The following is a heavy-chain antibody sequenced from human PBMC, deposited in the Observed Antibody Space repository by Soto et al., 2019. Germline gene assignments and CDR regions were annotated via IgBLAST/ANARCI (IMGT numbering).Heavy chain of an antibody. CDR2: INHSGST. CDR1: GGSFSGYY. CDR3: ASGDSSSWYPRYYYGMDV. Sequence: AETLSLTCAVSGGSFSGYYWSWIRQPPGKGLEWIGEINHSGSTNYNPSPKSRVTITVDTYKNQFSLKLSSVTAADTAVYYCASGDSSSWYPRYYYGMDVWGQGTTVTVSS. D-gene: IGHD6-13*01. J-gene: IGHJ6*02. V-gene: IGHV4-34*01.